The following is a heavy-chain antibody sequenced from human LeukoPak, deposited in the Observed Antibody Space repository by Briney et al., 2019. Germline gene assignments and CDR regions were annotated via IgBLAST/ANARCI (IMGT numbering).Heavy chain of an antibody. V-gene: IGHV4-31*03. CDR2: IYYSGST. D-gene: IGHD2-21*02. Sequence: SQTLSLTCTVSGGSISSGGYYWSWIRQHPGKGLEWIGYIYYSGSTYYNPSLKGRVAISVDTSKNQFSLKLSSVTAADTAVYYCARSRVTEWGRSACLPDYWGQGTLVTVSS. CDR3: ARSRVTEWGRSACLPDY. CDR1: GGSISSGGYY. J-gene: IGHJ4*02.